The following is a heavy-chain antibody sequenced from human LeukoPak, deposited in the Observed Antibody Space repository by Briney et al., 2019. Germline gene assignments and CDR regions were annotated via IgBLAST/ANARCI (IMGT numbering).Heavy chain of an antibody. CDR1: GGSFSGYY. CDR3: ASRSGLLWFGEFNY. D-gene: IGHD3-10*01. CDR2: INHSGST. J-gene: IGHJ4*02. V-gene: IGHV4-34*01. Sequence: SETLSLTCAVYGGSFSGYYWSWIRQPPGKGLEWIGEINHSGSTNYNPSLKSRVTISVDTSKNQFSLKLCSVTAADTAVYYCASRSGLLWFGEFNYWGQGTLVTVSS.